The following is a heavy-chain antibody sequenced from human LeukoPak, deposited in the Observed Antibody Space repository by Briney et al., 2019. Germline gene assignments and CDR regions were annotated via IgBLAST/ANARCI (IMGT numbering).Heavy chain of an antibody. V-gene: IGHV3-30-3*01. D-gene: IGHD3-10*01. CDR1: GFTFSSYA. CDR3: ARSLLWFGELPY. J-gene: IGHJ4*02. Sequence: GRSLRLSCAASGFTFSSYAMHWVRQAPGKGLEWVAVISYDGSNKYYADSVKGRFTISRDNSKNTLYLQMNSLRAEDTAVYYCARSLLWFGELPYWGQGTLVTVSS. CDR2: ISYDGSNK.